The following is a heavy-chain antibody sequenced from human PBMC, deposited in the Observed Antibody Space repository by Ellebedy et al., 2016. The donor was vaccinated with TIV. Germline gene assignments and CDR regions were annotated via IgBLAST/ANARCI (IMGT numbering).Heavy chain of an antibody. CDR2: TYYSGYS. D-gene: IGHD6-6*01. V-gene: IGHV4-31*02. Sequence: LRLSCAASGFPFDSYVMNWVRQPPGKALEWIGYTYYSGYSHYNPSLRSRVNISVDMSKNQFSLTLNSMTVADTAVYFCAREARILGSSSDYFDSWGQGTLVIVSS. J-gene: IGHJ4*02. CDR3: AREARILGSSSDYFDS. CDR1: GFPFDSYV.